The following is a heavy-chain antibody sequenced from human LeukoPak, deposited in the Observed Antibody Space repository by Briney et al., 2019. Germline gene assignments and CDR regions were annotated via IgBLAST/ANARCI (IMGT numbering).Heavy chain of an antibody. CDR1: GFTFSSYS. Sequence: GGSLRLSCAASGFTFSSYSMNWVRQAPGKGLEWVSYISSSSSTIYYADSVKGRFTISRDNAKNSLYLQMNSLRAEDTAVYYCARGPVWFGELFPGDYWGQGTLVTVSS. V-gene: IGHV3-48*04. CDR2: ISSSSSTI. CDR3: ARGPVWFGELFPGDY. J-gene: IGHJ4*02. D-gene: IGHD3-10*01.